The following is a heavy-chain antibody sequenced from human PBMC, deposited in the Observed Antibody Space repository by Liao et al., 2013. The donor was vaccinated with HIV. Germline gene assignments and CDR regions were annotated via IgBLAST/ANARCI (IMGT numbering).Heavy chain of an antibody. V-gene: IGHV4-30-4*08. D-gene: IGHD1-1*01. CDR1: GGSISSGDYY. CDR3: AREAGIQLRPEN. J-gene: IGHJ4*02. CDR2: ISYSGST. Sequence: QVQLQESGPGLAKPSQTLSLTCTVSGGSISSGDYYWSWIRQPPGKGLEWIGYISYSGSTYYNPSLKSRVTISGDTSKNQFSLKLSSVTAADTAVYYCAREAGIQLRPENWGQGNPGHRLL.